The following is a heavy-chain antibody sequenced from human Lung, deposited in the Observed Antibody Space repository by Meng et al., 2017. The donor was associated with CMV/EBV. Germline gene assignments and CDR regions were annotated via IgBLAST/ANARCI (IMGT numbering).Heavy chain of an antibody. CDR3: ARDCHPEGGYPSDAFDI. J-gene: IGHJ3*02. V-gene: IGHV3-74*01. Sequence: ESXKISXAASGFTFSSYWMHWVRQAPGKGLVWVSRINSDGSSTSYADSVKGRFTISRDNAKNTLYLQMNSLRAEDTAVYYCARDCHPEGGYPSDAFDIWGQGTMVXVSS. D-gene: IGHD3-22*01. CDR2: INSDGSST. CDR1: GFTFSSYW.